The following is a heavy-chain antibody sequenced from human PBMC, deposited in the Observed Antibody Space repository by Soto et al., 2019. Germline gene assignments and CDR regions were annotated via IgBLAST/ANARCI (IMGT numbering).Heavy chain of an antibody. Sequence: SETMSLTCTVSGGSISSSSYYWGWIRQPPGKGLEWIGNVYYGGSTYYNPSLKSRVTISVETSKSQFSLKLSSVTAADTAVYYCAGGDYYHSSGYYFYYYTMDVWGQGTTVTVSS. J-gene: IGHJ6*02. CDR1: GGSISSSSYY. CDR2: VYYGGST. CDR3: AGGDYYHSSGYYFYYYTMDV. V-gene: IGHV4-39*01. D-gene: IGHD3-22*01.